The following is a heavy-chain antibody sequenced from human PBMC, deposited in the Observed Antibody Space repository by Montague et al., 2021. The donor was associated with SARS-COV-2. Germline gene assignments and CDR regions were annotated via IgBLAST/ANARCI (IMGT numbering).Heavy chain of an antibody. Sequence: SETLSLTSAVHGTSFSGYYWNWIRQPPGKGLEWIGEINHVGSTKYSPSLKSRLTISADTSNNQFSLKLTSVAAADTAVYYCARLRDGVVPSPILGVGPYYSYYYMDVWGGGTTVTVSS. CDR1: GTSFSGYY. CDR2: INHVGST. D-gene: IGHD3-10*01. CDR3: ARLRDGVVPSPILGVGPYYSYYYMDV. J-gene: IGHJ6*03. V-gene: IGHV4-34*01.